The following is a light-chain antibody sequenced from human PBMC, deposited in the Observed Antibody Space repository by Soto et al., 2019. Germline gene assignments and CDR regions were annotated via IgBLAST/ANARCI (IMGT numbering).Light chain of an antibody. V-gene: IGLV3-21*02. CDR2: DDR. CDR3: QVWDSSSDHWV. CDR1: NIGGRS. Sequence: SYELTQPPSVSVAPGQTARITCGGSNIGGRSVHWYQQKPGQAPILVVYDDRDRPSGIPERFSGSNSGNTATLTISRVEVGDEAYYYCQVWDSSSDHWVFGGGTKLTVL. J-gene: IGLJ3*02.